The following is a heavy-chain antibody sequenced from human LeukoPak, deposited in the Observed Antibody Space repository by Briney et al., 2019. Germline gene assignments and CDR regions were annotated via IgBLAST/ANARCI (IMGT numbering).Heavy chain of an antibody. CDR1: GGSISSYY. D-gene: IGHD1-7*01. CDR2: VYYSGST. J-gene: IGHJ4*02. V-gene: IGHV4-59*01. CDR3: ARSNWNYDGHFDY. Sequence: PSETLSLTCTVSGGSISSYYWSWIRQPPGKGLEWIGYVYYSGSTNYNPSLKSRVTISVDTSKNQFSLKLGSVTAADTAVYYCARSNWNYDGHFDYWGQGTLVTVSS.